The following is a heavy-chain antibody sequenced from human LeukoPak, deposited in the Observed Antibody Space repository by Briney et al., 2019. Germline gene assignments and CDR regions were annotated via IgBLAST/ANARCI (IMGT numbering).Heavy chain of an antibody. D-gene: IGHD6-13*01. CDR1: GYTLTELS. CDR3: ATSVAAAGTFVHYFDY. Sequence: GASVKVSCKVSGYTLTELSMHWVRQAPGKGLEWMGGLDPEDGETIYAQKFQGRVTMTEDTSTDTAYMELSSLRSEDTAVYYCATSVAAAGTFVHYFDYWGQGTLVTVSS. J-gene: IGHJ4*02. V-gene: IGHV1-24*01. CDR2: LDPEDGET.